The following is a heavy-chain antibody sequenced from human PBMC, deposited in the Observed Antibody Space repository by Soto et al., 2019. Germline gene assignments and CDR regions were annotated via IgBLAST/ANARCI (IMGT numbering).Heavy chain of an antibody. D-gene: IGHD2-15*01. CDR3: AKIGYCSGGSCYSNWFDP. V-gene: IGHV1-69*06. CDR1: GGTFSSYA. CDR2: IIPIFGTA. Sequence: SVKVSCKASGGTFSSYAISWVRQAPGQGLEWMGGIIPIFGTANYAQKFQGRVTITADKSTSTAYMELSSLRSEDTAVYYCAKIGYCSGGSCYSNWFDPWGQGALVTVSS. J-gene: IGHJ5*02.